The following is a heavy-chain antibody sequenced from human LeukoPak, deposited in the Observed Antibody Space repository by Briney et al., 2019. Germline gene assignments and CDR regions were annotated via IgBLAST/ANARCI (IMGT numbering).Heavy chain of an antibody. Sequence: GGSLRLSCAASGFTFSRYWMHWVRQGPGKGLVWVSRINSDGSSTSYADSVKGRFTISRDNAKNTLYLQMNSLRAEDAAVYYCARAAIGPYFDSWGQGTQVTVSS. V-gene: IGHV3-74*01. CDR3: ARAAIGPYFDS. J-gene: IGHJ4*02. CDR2: INSDGSST. CDR1: GFTFSRYW. D-gene: IGHD3-16*01.